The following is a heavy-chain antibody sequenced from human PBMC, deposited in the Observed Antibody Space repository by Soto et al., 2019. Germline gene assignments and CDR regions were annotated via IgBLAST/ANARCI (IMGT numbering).Heavy chain of an antibody. CDR3: ARDGVGYHGSSGFSADFQQ. D-gene: IGHD3-22*01. Sequence: QVQLVESGGGVVQPGRSLRLSCAASGFTFSNYGMHWVRQAPGKGLEWVAVIWYDGSNKYYADSVKGRFTISRDNSKNTLGLQMNSRRAGDTAVFCGARDGVGYHGSSGFSADFQQWGQGTLVTVS. J-gene: IGHJ1*01. V-gene: IGHV3-33*01. CDR2: IWYDGSNK. CDR1: GFTFSNYG.